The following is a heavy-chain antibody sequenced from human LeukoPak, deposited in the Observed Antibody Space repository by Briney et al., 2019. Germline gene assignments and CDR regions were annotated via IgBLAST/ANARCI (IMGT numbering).Heavy chain of an antibody. CDR3: ARDLGDGYNYLAFDI. CDR2: ISAYNGNT. Sequence: VASVKVSCKASGYTFTSYGISWVRQAPGQGLEWMGWISAYNGNTNYAQKFQGRVTMTRDTSISTAYMELSRLRSDDTAVYYCARDLGDGYNYLAFDIWGQGTMVTVSS. V-gene: IGHV1-18*01. D-gene: IGHD5-24*01. J-gene: IGHJ3*02. CDR1: GYTFTSYG.